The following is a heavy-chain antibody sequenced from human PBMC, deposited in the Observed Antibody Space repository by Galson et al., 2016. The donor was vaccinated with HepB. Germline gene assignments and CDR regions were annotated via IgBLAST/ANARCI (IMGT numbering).Heavy chain of an antibody. CDR1: GFTISSYA. V-gene: IGHV3-23*01. Sequence: SLRLSCAVSGFTISSYAMSWVRQAPGKGLEWVSGISGRGDRIDYADSVKGRFTISRDNSKNTLYLQMNSLRAEDTAVYYCVDIVVVPAVINWGQGTLVTVSS. CDR3: VDIVVVPAVIN. J-gene: IGHJ4*02. D-gene: IGHD2-2*02. CDR2: ISGRGDRI.